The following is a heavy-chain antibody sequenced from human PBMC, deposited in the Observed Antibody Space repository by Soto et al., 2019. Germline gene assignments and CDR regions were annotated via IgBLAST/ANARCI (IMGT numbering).Heavy chain of an antibody. V-gene: IGHV1-2*02. CDR2: INFNTGFT. D-gene: IGHD1-26*01. CDR1: GYTFTGYY. CDR3: ARDLAKGGGSAGFDY. J-gene: IGHJ4*02. Sequence: ASVKVSCKAAGYTFTGYYLHWVRLSPGQGLEWMGWINFNTGFTNYAQKFQGRVTMTWDTSISTAYMALTGLRSDDTAVYYCARDLAKGGGSAGFDYWGQGTLVTVSS.